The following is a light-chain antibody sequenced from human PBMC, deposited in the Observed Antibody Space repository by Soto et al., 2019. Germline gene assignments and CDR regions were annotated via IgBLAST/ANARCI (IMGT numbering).Light chain of an antibody. V-gene: IGLV1-44*01. Sequence: QSVLTQTPSASGTPGQSVTIFCSGSRSKIGSHGVSWYQQLPGTAPRLLIHSNAQRSSGVPDRFSGSKSGTSASLAISGLQSDDEGDYYCAVWDDTPNGPHVVFGGGTNLTVL. CDR1: RSKIGSHG. CDR2: SNA. J-gene: IGLJ2*01. CDR3: AVWDDTPNGPHVV.